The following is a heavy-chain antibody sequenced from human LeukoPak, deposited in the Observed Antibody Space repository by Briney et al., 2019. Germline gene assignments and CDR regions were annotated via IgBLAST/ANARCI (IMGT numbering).Heavy chain of an antibody. Sequence: PSEALSLTCTVSGDSISSGGHYWSWIRQHPGKGLEWIGYIYYTATTYYNPSLKSQVTISLDTSKKQFSLKLRSVTAADTAVYYCARTVSGYHLDYWGQGTLVTVSS. V-gene: IGHV4-31*01. J-gene: IGHJ4*02. CDR1: GDSISSGGHY. D-gene: IGHD3-9*01. CDR3: ARTVSGYHLDY. CDR2: IYYTATT.